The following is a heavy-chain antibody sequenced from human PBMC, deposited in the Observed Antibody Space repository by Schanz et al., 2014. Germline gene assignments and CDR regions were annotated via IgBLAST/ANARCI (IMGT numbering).Heavy chain of an antibody. D-gene: IGHD5-12*01. J-gene: IGHJ4*02. V-gene: IGHV3-23*01. Sequence: EVQLLESGGGLVQPGGSLRLSCAASGFTFSSYWMHWVRQVPGKGLEWVSAMNESHSTIYYADSVRGRFTISRDNAENTLFLQMNSLRAEDTAVYYCARKVVATIGGYYDNWGQGTLVIVSS. CDR3: ARKVVATIGGYYDN. CDR2: MNESHSTI. CDR1: GFTFSSYW.